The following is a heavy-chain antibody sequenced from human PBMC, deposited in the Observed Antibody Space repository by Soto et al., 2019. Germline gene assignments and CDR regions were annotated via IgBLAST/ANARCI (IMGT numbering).Heavy chain of an antibody. Sequence: SETLSLTCTVSGGSISSSSYYWGWIRQPPGKGLEWIGSIYYSGSTYYNPSLKSRVTISVDTSKNQFSLKLSSVTAADTAVYYCAVRWLLPGDAFDIWGQGTMVTVSS. D-gene: IGHD2-15*01. CDR3: AVRWLLPGDAFDI. V-gene: IGHV4-39*01. CDR2: IYYSGST. CDR1: GGSISSSSYY. J-gene: IGHJ3*02.